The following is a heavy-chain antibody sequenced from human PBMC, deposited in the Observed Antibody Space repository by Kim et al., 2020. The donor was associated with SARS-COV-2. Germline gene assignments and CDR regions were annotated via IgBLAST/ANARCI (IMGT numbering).Heavy chain of an antibody. D-gene: IGHD2-15*01. CDR2: INHSGST. J-gene: IGHJ3*02. CDR3: ARGGGPSAFDI. V-gene: IGHV4-34*01. CDR1: GGSFSGYY. Sequence: SETLSLTCAVYGGSFSGYYWSWIRQPPGKGLEWIGEINHSGSTNYNPSLKSRVTISVDTSKNQFSLKLSSVTAADTAVYYCARGGGPSAFDIWGQGTMVTVSS.